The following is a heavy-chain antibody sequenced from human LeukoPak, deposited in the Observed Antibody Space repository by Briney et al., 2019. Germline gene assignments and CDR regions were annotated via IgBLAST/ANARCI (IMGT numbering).Heavy chain of an antibody. CDR2: ISSSSSTI. V-gene: IGHV3-48*01. J-gene: IGHJ3*02. D-gene: IGHD6-13*01. CDR1: GFTFSSYS. CDR3: AILGQQLVPGGAFDI. Sequence: GGSLRLSCAASGFTFSSYSMNWVRQAAGKGLEWVSYISSSSSTIYYADSVKGRFTISRDNAKNSLYLQMNSLRAEDTAVYYCAILGQQLVPGGAFDIWGQGTMVTVSS.